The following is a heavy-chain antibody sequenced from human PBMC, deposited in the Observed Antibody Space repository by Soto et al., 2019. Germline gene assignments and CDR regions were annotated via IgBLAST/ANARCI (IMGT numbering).Heavy chain of an antibody. Sequence: ASVKVSCKASGYTFTSYGISWVRQAPGQGLEWMGWISAYNGNTNYAQKLQGRVTMTTDTSTSTAYVELRSLRSDDTAVYYCARDGVDIVATTPADYWGQGTLVTVSS. V-gene: IGHV1-18*01. J-gene: IGHJ4*02. D-gene: IGHD5-12*01. CDR1: GYTFTSYG. CDR3: ARDGVDIVATTPADY. CDR2: ISAYNGNT.